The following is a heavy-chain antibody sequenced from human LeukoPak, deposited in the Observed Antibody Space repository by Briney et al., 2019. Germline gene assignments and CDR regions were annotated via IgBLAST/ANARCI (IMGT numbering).Heavy chain of an antibody. CDR3: ATQARYDILTGYLPRDY. V-gene: IGHV5-51*01. J-gene: IGHJ4*02. CDR2: IYSGVSET. CDR1: GSIFTSYW. Sequence: GASLQISCEGSGSIFTSYWSGWGRQLPGKGVEWMGIIYSGVSETRYTPPCQAQVAISAHQSISTAYLQWSSLKASDTAMHYCATQARYDILTGYLPRDYWGQGSLVTVSS. D-gene: IGHD3-9*01.